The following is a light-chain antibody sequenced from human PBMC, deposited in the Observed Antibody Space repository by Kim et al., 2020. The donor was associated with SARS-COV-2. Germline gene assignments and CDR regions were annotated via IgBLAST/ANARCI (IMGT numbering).Light chain of an antibody. CDR1: QSISSW. V-gene: IGKV1-5*03. CDR3: QQYNSYSYT. Sequence: SASVGDIVTITCRASQSISSWLAWYQQKPGKAPKLLIYKASSLESGVPSRFSGSGSGTEFTLTISSLQPDDFATYYCQQYNSYSYTFGQGTKLEI. CDR2: KAS. J-gene: IGKJ2*01.